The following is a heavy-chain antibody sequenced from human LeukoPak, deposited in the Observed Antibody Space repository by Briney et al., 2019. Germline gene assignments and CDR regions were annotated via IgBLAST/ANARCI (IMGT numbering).Heavy chain of an antibody. J-gene: IGHJ4*02. V-gene: IGHV3-7*01. CDR1: GFTFTNYW. D-gene: IGHD3-10*01. CDR3: ARTHYGSGSIDY. Sequence: GGSLRLSCAASGFTFTNYWMSWVRQAPGKGLELVANIKQDRSEKYYVDSVKGRFTISRDNAKNSLFLQMNSLRAEDTALYYCARTHYGSGSIDYWGQGTLVTVSS. CDR2: IKQDRSEK.